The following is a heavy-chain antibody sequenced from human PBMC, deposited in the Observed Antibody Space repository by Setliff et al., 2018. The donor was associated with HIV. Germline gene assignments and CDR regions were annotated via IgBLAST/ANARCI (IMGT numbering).Heavy chain of an antibody. CDR1: GFTFSNFA. J-gene: IGHJ3*02. D-gene: IGHD1-26*01. Sequence: GGSLRLSCVASGFTFSNFAMNWVRQAPGKGLEWVSVISYDGSRTSYADSVKGRFTISRDNSKNTLYLQVNSLRPEDTAVYYCARNTDVDSVYRPFHIWGQGTMVTVSS. CDR3: ARNTDVDSVYRPFHI. V-gene: IGHV3-30*01. CDR2: ISYDGSRT.